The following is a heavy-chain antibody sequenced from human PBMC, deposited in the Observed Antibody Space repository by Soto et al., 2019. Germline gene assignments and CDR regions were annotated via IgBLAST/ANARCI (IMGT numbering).Heavy chain of an antibody. CDR3: VNGDDY. CDR1: GFTFSNHV. CDR2: INRDFNT. Sequence: EEQLVESGGGLVQPGGSLRLSCAASGFTFSNHVMNWVRQAPGRGLEWVSSINRDFNTYYADSVEGRFTISRDNAKDSLFLQMNSLRADDTAGYYCVNGDDYVGQGTLVTGSS. V-gene: IGHV3-48*01. J-gene: IGHJ4*02. D-gene: IGHD4-17*01.